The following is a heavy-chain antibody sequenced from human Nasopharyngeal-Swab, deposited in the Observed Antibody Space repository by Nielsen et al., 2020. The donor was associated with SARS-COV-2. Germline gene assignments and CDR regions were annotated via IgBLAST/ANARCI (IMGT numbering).Heavy chain of an antibody. Sequence: GESLKISCAASGFTFSSYWMSWVRQAPGKGLEWVANIKQDRSEKYYVDSMKGRFTISRDNAKNSLYLQMNSPRAEDTAVYYCARASDYFDYWGQGTLVTVSS. J-gene: IGHJ4*02. CDR1: GFTFSSYW. V-gene: IGHV3-7*03. CDR3: ARASDYFDY. CDR2: IKQDRSEK.